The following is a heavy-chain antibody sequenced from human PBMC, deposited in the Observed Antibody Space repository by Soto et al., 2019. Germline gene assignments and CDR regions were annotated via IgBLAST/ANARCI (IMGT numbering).Heavy chain of an antibody. Sequence: QVQLVQSGAEVKKPGASVKVSGKASGYTFTSYDINWVRQATGQGLAWMGWMKPNSGNTGYAQKFQGRVTMTRNTSISTAYMELSSLRSEDTAVYDCASGSSSCYKYYYYGMDVRGQGTTVTDS. D-gene: IGHD6-13*01. CDR1: GYTFTSYD. CDR3: ASGSSSCYKYYYYGMDV. V-gene: IGHV1-8*01. CDR2: MKPNSGNT. J-gene: IGHJ6*02.